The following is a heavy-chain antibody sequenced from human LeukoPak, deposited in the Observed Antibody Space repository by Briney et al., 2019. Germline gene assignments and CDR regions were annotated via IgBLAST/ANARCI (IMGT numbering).Heavy chain of an antibody. CDR3: SRDATYFYDRSGYYYPYDAFDI. CDR2: IYYTGAT. Sequence: PSETLSLTCTVSGGSITSDSYYWSSIRQHPGKGLEWIWYIYYTGATDYSPSLKSEVIISLDTSKNQFSLNLSSVTAADTAVYYCSRDATYFYDRSGYYYPYDAFDIWGQGTMVTVSS. J-gene: IGHJ3*02. D-gene: IGHD3-22*01. CDR1: GGSITSDSYY. V-gene: IGHV4-31*01.